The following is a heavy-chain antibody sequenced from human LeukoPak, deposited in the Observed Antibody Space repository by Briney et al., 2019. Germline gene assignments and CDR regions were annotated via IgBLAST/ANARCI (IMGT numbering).Heavy chain of an antibody. CDR2: FDPEDGET. J-gene: IGHJ5*02. CDR1: GYTLTELS. V-gene: IGHV1-24*01. Sequence: ASVKVTCKVSGYTLTELSMDWVRQAPGKGLEWMGGFDPEDGETIYAQKFQGRVTMTEDTSTDTAYMELSSLRSEDTAVYYCATARRYDFWSGYLFDPWGQGTLVTVSS. D-gene: IGHD3-3*01. CDR3: ATARRYDFWSGYLFDP.